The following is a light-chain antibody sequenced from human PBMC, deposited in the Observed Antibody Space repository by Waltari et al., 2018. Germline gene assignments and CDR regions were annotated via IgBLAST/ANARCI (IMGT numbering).Light chain of an antibody. J-gene: IGKJ1*01. CDR1: QGVSRA. V-gene: IGKV3-20*01. CDR2: GTS. Sequence: SCRASQGVSRALALYQQKPGQAPRLLIYGTSNRATGIPDRFSGSGSGTDFSLTISRLEPEDVAVYFCQHYVRLPATFGQGTKVEIK. CDR3: QHYVRLPAT.